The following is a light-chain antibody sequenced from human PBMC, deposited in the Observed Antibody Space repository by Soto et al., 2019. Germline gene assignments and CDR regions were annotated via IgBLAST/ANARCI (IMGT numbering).Light chain of an antibody. J-gene: IGLJ2*01. CDR3: CSFAVGAALV. V-gene: IGLV2-23*01. CDR2: EGT. CDR1: SSNVGTYDL. Sequence: QSALTQPASVSASPGQSITISCTGTSSNVGTYDLVSWSQHHPDKAPKLIIYEGTKRPSGISSRFSGSKSGNTASLTISGLQAEDDADYYCCSFAVGAALVFGGGTKLTVL.